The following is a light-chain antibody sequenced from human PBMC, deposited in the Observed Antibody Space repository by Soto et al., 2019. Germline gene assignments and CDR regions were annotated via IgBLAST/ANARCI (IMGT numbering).Light chain of an antibody. V-gene: IGLV2-14*03. CDR3: SSFTSSTTEV. CDR1: SSDVGGFDY. J-gene: IGLJ2*01. Sequence: QSVLTQPASVSGSPGQSITISCTGTSSDVGGFDYVSWYQQHPGKAPKLMIYDVINRPSGVSDRFSGSKSANTASLTISGLQAEDEAHYYCSSFTSSTTEVFGGGTQLTVL. CDR2: DVI.